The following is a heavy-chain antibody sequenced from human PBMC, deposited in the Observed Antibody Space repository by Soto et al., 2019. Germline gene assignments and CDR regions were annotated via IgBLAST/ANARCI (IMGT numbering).Heavy chain of an antibody. CDR1: GGSISSYY. CDR3: ARVPSRKYYYYYGMDV. Sequence: TLSLTCTVSGGSISSYYWSWIRQPPGKGLEWIGYIYYSGSTNYNTSLKSRVTISVDTSKNQFSLKLSSVTAADTAVYYCARVPSRKYYYYYGMDVWGQGTTVTVSS. V-gene: IGHV4-59*01. CDR2: IYYSGST. J-gene: IGHJ6*02.